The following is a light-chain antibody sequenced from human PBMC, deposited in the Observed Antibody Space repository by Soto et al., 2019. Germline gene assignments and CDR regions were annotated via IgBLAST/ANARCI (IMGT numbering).Light chain of an antibody. J-gene: IGLJ1*01. V-gene: IGLV2-23*02. CDR3: CSYAGSSTSYV. CDR2: EVS. CDR1: SSDVGSYNL. Sequence: SVLTQPASVSGSPGQSITISCTGTSSDVGSYNLVSWYQQHPGKAPKLMIYEVSKRPSGVSNRFSCSKSGNTASLTISGLQAEDEADYYCCSYAGSSTSYVFGTGTKVTVL.